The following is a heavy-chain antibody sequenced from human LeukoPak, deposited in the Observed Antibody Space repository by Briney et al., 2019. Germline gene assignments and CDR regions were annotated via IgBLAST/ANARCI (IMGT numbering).Heavy chain of an antibody. CDR3: ARDGPIVATIKGTFDY. D-gene: IGHD5-12*01. Sequence: GGSLRLSCAASGFTFSSYGMNWVRQAPGKGLEWVSYISTTSGTIYYADSVKGRFTISRDNAKNSLYLQMNSLRAEDTAVYYCARDGPIVATIKGTFDYWGQGTLVTVSS. J-gene: IGHJ4*02. CDR1: GFTFSSYG. CDR2: ISTTSGTI. V-gene: IGHV3-48*04.